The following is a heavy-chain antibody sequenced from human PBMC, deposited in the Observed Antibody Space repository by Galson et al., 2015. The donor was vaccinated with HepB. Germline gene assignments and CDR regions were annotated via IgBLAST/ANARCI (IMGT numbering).Heavy chain of an antibody. CDR2: ISGSGGST. V-gene: IGHV3-23*01. J-gene: IGHJ4*02. D-gene: IGHD6-13*01. Sequence: SLRLSCAASGFTFNSYAMSWVRQAPGKGLEWVSAISGSGGSTYYADSVKGRFTISRDNSKNTLYLQMNSLRAEDTAVYYCAKGTKGSSWGFDYWGQGTLVTVSS. CDR1: GFTFNSYA. CDR3: AKGTKGSSWGFDY.